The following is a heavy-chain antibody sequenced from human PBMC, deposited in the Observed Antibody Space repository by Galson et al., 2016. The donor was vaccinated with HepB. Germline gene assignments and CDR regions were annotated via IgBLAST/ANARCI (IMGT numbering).Heavy chain of an antibody. CDR2: ISGYDGKT. CDR3: ARERSGLWYCGGDCHSSDYSGLDV. D-gene: IGHD2-21*02. Sequence: SVTVSCKASGYTFTSYGITWVRQAPGQGLEWMGWISGYDGKTKYAQTFQGRVTMTTDTAKSTAYLELSSLRSDDTAVFYCARERSGLWYCGGDCHSSDYSGLDVWGQGTTVTVS. V-gene: IGHV1-18*04. J-gene: IGHJ6*02. CDR1: GYTFTSYG.